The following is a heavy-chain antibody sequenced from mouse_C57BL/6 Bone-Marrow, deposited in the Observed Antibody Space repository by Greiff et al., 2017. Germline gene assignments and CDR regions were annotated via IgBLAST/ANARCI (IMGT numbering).Heavy chain of an antibody. CDR3: ARDGYGYDGSWFAY. Sequence: EVQGVESGGGLVQSGRSLRLSCATSGFTFSDFYMEWVRQAPGKGLEWIAASRNKANDYTTEYSASVKGRFIVSRDTSQSILYLQMNALRAEDTAIYYCARDGYGYDGSWFAYWGQGTLVTVSA. J-gene: IGHJ3*01. D-gene: IGHD2-2*01. V-gene: IGHV7-1*01. CDR2: SRNKANDYTT. CDR1: GFTFSDFY.